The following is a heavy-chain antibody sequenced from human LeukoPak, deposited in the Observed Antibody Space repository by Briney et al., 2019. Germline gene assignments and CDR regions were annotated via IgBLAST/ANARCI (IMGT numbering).Heavy chain of an antibody. CDR1: GFTFSSYA. D-gene: IGHD3-22*01. J-gene: IGHJ3*02. Sequence: GGSLRLSCAASGFTFSSYAMHWVRQAPGKGLEWVAVISYDGSNKYYADSVKGRFTISRDNSKNTLYLQMNSLRAEDTAVYYCAREGDYYYDSSGYYAFDIWGQGTMVTVSS. CDR2: ISYDGSNK. V-gene: IGHV3-30-3*01. CDR3: AREGDYYYDSSGYYAFDI.